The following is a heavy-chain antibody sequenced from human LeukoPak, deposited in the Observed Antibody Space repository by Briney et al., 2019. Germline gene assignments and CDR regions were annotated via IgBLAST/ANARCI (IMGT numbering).Heavy chain of an antibody. D-gene: IGHD2-2*01. CDR3: ARPVVPAAFDAFDI. J-gene: IGHJ3*02. Sequence: GESLKISCKGSGYSFISYWIGWVRQMPGKGLEWMGIIYPADSDIRYSPSFQGQVTISADKSISTAYLQWSSLKASDTAMYYCARPVVPAAFDAFDIWGQGTMVTVSS. CDR1: GYSFISYW. CDR2: IYPADSDI. V-gene: IGHV5-51*01.